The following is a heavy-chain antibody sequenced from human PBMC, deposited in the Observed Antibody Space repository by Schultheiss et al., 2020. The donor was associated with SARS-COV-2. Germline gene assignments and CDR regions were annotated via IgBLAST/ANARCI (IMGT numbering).Heavy chain of an antibody. CDR2: IKQDGNEK. V-gene: IGHV3-7*03. CDR3: AKGSKVIVVVMT. Sequence: GESLKISCAASGFTFRNYWMSWVRQPPGKGLEWVANIKQDGNEKYYVDSVKGRFTISRDNAKNSLHLQMNSLRAEDTAVYYCAKGSKVIVVVMTWGQGTLVTVSS. D-gene: IGHD3-22*01. CDR1: GFTFRNYW. J-gene: IGHJ5*02.